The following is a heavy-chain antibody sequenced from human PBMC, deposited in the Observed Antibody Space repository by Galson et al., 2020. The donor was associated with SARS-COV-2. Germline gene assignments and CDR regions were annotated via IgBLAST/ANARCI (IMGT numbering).Heavy chain of an antibody. Sequence: ASVKVPCKVSGYTLTELSMHWVRQAPGKGLEWMGGFDPEDGETNYAQKFQGRVTMTEDTSTDTAYMELSSLRSEDTAVYYCATGLPLSGSYYDYYYYYGMGVWGQGTTVTVSS. V-gene: IGHV1-24*01. CDR2: FDPEDGET. CDR1: GYTLTELS. D-gene: IGHD1-26*01. CDR3: ATGLPLSGSYYDYYYYYGMGV. J-gene: IGHJ6*02.